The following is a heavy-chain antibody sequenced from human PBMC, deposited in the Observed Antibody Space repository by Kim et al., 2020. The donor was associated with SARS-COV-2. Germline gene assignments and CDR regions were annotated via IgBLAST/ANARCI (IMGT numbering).Heavy chain of an antibody. Sequence: GGSLRLSCAASGFTFSSYGMHWVRQAPGKGLEWVAVISYDGSNKYYADSVKGRFTISRDNSKNTLYLQMNSLRAEDTAVYYCARETNPYYYYGMDVWGQGTTVTVSS. J-gene: IGHJ6*02. CDR1: GFTFSSYG. CDR3: ARETNPYYYYGMDV. V-gene: IGHV3-33*05. CDR2: ISYDGSNK.